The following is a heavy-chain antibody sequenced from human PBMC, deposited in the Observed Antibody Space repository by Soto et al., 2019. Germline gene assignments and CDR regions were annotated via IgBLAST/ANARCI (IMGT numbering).Heavy chain of an antibody. CDR3: ARARTAYTVVRGVIQTGDYYYYGMDV. J-gene: IGHJ6*02. V-gene: IGHV4-30-2*01. D-gene: IGHD3-10*01. CDR2: IYHSGST. CDR1: GGSISSGGYS. Sequence: QLQLQESGSGLVKPSQTLSLTCAVSGGSISSGGYSWSWIRQPPGKGLEWIGDIYHSGSTYYNPSLKSRVTISVDRPKNQFSLKLSSVTAADTAVYYCARARTAYTVVRGVIQTGDYYYYGMDVWGQGTTVTVSS.